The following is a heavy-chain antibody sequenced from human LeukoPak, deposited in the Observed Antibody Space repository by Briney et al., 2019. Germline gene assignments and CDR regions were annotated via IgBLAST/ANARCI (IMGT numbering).Heavy chain of an antibody. CDR1: GFTFSSYG. Sequence: PGGSLRLSCAASGFTFSSYGMSWVRQAPGKGLEWVSAISGSGGSTYYADSVKGRFTISRDNSKNTLYLQMNSLRAEDTAVYYCAKLHDSSGYYYFDYWGQGTLVTVSS. CDR3: AKLHDSSGYYYFDY. J-gene: IGHJ4*02. V-gene: IGHV3-23*01. D-gene: IGHD3-22*01. CDR2: ISGSGGST.